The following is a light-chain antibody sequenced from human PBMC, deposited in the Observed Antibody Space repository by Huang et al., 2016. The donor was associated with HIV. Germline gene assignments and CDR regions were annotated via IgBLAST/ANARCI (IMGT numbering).Light chain of an antibody. CDR1: QDINNY. CDR3: QQYDSLVT. V-gene: IGKV1-33*01. Sequence: DIQMTQSPSSLSASVGDRVTMTCQASQDINNYLNWYQQKPGKAPKLRIYDASSMETGVPSRFSGSGSGTDFTFTISSLQPEDIATYYCQQYDSLVTFGGGTRVEIK. CDR2: DAS. J-gene: IGKJ4*01.